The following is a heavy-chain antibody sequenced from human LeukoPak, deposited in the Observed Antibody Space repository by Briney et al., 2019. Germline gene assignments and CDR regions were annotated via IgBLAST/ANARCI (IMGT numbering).Heavy chain of an antibody. CDR3: ARDLKTRPGPYCFDY. J-gene: IGHJ4*02. CDR1: GYTFTDYY. V-gene: IGHV1-2*02. CDR2: INPNSGGT. Sequence: ASVKVSCKASGYTFTDYYMHWVRQAPGQGLEWMGWINPNSGGTNFAEKFQGGVTMTRDTSISTAYMDLSRLRFDDTAVYYCARDLKTRPGPYCFDYWGQGTLVTVSS.